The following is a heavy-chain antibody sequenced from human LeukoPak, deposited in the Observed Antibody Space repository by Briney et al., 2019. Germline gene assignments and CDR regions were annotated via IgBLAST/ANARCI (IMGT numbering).Heavy chain of an antibody. Sequence: PGGSLRLSCAASGFTFSDYYMSWIRQAPGKGLEWVAFIRYDGSNKYYADSVKGRFTISRDNSKNTLYLQMNSLRAEDTAVYYCAKEVAIFGVVTKPFDYWGQGTLVTVSS. J-gene: IGHJ4*02. CDR2: IRYDGSNK. V-gene: IGHV3-30*02. CDR3: AKEVAIFGVVTKPFDY. CDR1: GFTFSDYY. D-gene: IGHD3-3*01.